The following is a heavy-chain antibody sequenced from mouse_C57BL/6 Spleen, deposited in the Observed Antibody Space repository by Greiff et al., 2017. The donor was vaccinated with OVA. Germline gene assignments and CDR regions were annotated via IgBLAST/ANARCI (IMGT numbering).Heavy chain of an antibody. CDR3: ARPDSSGYGYAMDY. Sequence: EVNLVESGGGLVKPGGSLKLSCAASGFTFSDYGMHWVRQAPEKGLEWVAYISSGSSTIYYADTVKGRFTISRDNAKNTLFLQMTSLRSEDTAMYYCARPDSSGYGYAMDYWGQGTSVTVSS. CDR2: ISSGSSTI. D-gene: IGHD3-2*02. CDR1: GFTFSDYG. J-gene: IGHJ4*01. V-gene: IGHV5-17*01.